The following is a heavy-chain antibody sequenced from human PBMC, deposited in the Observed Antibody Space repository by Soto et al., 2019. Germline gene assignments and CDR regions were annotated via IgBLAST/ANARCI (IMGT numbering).Heavy chain of an antibody. CDR3: ARGTGYWGYYYYYGMDV. CDR2: IYYSGST. CDR1: GGSISSYY. D-gene: IGHD3-9*01. V-gene: IGHV4-59*01. J-gene: IGHJ6*02. Sequence: QVQLQESGPGLVKPSETLSLTCTVSGGSISSYYWSWIRQPPGKGLEWIGYIYYSGSTNYNPSLKSRVTLSVDTSKNQFSLKLSSVTAADTAVYYCARGTGYWGYYYYYGMDVWGQGTTVTVSS.